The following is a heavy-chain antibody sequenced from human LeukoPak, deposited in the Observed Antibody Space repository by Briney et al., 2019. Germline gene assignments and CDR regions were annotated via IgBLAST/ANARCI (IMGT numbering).Heavy chain of an antibody. CDR2: IYYSGST. CDR3: AKLVPYRIAWFGELRDC. V-gene: IGHV4-39*07. CDR1: GGSISSSSYY. D-gene: IGHD3-10*01. J-gene: IGHJ4*02. Sequence: SETLSLTCTVSGGSISSSSYYWGWIRQPPGKGLEWIGSIYYSGSTYYNPSLKSRVTISVDTSKNQFSLKLSSVTAADTAVYYCAKLVPYRIAWFGELRDCWGQGTLVTVSS.